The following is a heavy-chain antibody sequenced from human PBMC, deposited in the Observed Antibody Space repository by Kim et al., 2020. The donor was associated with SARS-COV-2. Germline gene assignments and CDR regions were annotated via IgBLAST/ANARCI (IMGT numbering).Heavy chain of an antibody. J-gene: IGHJ6*02. CDR2: IYYSGST. Sequence: SETLSLTCTVSGGSVSSGSYYWSWIRQPPGKGLEWIGYIYYSGSTNYNPSLKSRVTISVDTSKNQFSLKLSSVTAADTAVYYCARRTVTRKIYYYYYGMDVWGQGTTVTVSS. V-gene: IGHV4-61*01. CDR3: ARRTVTRKIYYYYYGMDV. CDR1: GGSVSSGSYY. D-gene: IGHD4-4*01.